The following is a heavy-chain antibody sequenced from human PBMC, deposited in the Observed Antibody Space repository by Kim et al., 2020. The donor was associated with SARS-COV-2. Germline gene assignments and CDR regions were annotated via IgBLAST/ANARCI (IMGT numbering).Heavy chain of an antibody. CDR2: IIPIFGTA. CDR1: GGTFSSYA. Sequence: SVKVSCKASGGTFSSYAISWVRQAPGQGLEWMGGIIPIFGTANYAQKFQGRVTITADESTSTAYMELSSLRSEDTAVYYCARDGSSSSGPDYWGQGTLVTVSS. V-gene: IGHV1-69*13. D-gene: IGHD6-19*01. CDR3: ARDGSSSSGPDY. J-gene: IGHJ4*02.